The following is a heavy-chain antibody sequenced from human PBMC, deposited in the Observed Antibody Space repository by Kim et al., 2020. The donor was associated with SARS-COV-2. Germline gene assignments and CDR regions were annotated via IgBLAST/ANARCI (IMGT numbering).Heavy chain of an antibody. D-gene: IGHD3-10*01. Sequence: GGSLRLSCAASRFTFSTYGMHWVRQAPGKGLEWVAVISYDGSNKYYADSVKGRFTISRDNSKNTLYLQMNSLRAEDTAVYYCAKDTQGLLWFGELLSQISDYGMDVWGQGTTVTVSS. J-gene: IGHJ6*02. CDR3: AKDTQGLLWFGELLSQISDYGMDV. V-gene: IGHV3-30*18. CDR1: RFTFSTYG. CDR2: ISYDGSNK.